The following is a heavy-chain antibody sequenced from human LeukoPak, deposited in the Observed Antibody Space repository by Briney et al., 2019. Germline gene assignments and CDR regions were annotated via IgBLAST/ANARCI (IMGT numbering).Heavy chain of an antibody. D-gene: IGHD3-9*01. Sequence: GRSLRLSCAASGFTFSSYGMHWVRQAPGKGLEWVAVIWYDGSNKYYADSVKGRLTISRDNSKNTLYLQMNSLRAEDTAVYYCARGPFYYDILTGYSWFDPWGQGTLVTVSS. J-gene: IGHJ5*02. CDR3: ARGPFYYDILTGYSWFDP. CDR1: GFTFSSYG. CDR2: IWYDGSNK. V-gene: IGHV3-33*01.